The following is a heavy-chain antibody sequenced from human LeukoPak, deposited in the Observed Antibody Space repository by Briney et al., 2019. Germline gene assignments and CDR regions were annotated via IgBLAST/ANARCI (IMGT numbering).Heavy chain of an antibody. V-gene: IGHV4-30-4*01. CDR3: ARDGLEDSGGYAYLFDP. J-gene: IGHJ5*02. CDR1: GGSISSGDYF. CDR2: ISHSGGT. Sequence: PSETLSLTCTVSGGSISSGDYFWSWIRQPPGQGLEWIGYISHSGGTYYNPSLKSRVTISIDTSKSQFSLKLYSVTAADTAVYYCARDGLEDSGGYAYLFDPWGQGTLVTVSS. D-gene: IGHD3-22*01.